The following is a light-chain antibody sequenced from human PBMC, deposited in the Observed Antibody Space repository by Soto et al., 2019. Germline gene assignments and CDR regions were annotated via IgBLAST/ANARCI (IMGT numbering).Light chain of an antibody. Sequence: QSALTQPASVSGSPGQSITISCTGTSSDVGGYNFVSWYQQHPGTAPKLMIYEVSNRPSGVSSRFSGSKSANTASLIISVLQAEDEADYYCSSYTSSSTPYVFGTGTKLTVL. J-gene: IGLJ1*01. CDR2: EVS. CDR1: SSDVGGYNF. CDR3: SSYTSSSTPYV. V-gene: IGLV2-14*01.